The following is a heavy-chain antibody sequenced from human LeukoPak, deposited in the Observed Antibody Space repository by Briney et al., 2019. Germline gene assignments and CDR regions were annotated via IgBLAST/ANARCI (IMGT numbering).Heavy chain of an antibody. Sequence: SVKVSCKASGGTFSSYTISWVRQAPGQGLEWMGRIIPILGIANYAQKFQGRVTITADKSTSTAYTELSSLRSEDTAVYYCARGGPYDFWSGYSAKGSGYYYMDVWGKGTTVTVSS. CDR2: IIPILGIA. J-gene: IGHJ6*03. CDR1: GGTFSSYT. D-gene: IGHD3-3*01. CDR3: ARGGPYDFWSGYSAKGSGYYYMDV. V-gene: IGHV1-69*02.